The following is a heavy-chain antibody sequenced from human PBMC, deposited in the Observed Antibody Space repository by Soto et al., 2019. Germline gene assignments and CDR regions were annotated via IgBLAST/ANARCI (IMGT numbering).Heavy chain of an antibody. D-gene: IGHD3-22*01. V-gene: IGHV3-9*01. CDR2: ISWNSGSI. CDR1: GFTFDDYA. J-gene: IGHJ3*02. Sequence: EVQLVESGGGLVQPGRSLRLSCAASGFTFDDYAMHWVRQAPGKGLEWVSGISWNSGSIGYADSVKGRFTISRDNAKNSLYLQMNSLIAEYTDLYYCAKDWGYYDSSGYYDGNAFDIWGQGTMVTVSS. CDR3: AKDWGYYDSSGYYDGNAFDI.